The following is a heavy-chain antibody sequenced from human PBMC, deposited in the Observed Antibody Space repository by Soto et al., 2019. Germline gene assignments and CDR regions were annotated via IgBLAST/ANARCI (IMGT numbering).Heavy chain of an antibody. J-gene: IGHJ5*02. V-gene: IGHV3-33*01. Sequence: GGSLRLSCAASGFTFSSYGMHWVRQAPGKGLEWVAVIWYDGSNKYYADNMKGRFTISRDNSKNTMYLQMKNLRAEDTAVYYCAREWEIAAAGNRNWFDPWGQGT. CDR1: GFTFSSYG. CDR2: IWYDGSNK. D-gene: IGHD6-13*01. CDR3: AREWEIAAAGNRNWFDP.